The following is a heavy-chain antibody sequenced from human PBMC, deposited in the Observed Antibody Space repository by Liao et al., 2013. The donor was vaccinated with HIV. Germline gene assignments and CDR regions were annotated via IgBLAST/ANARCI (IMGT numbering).Heavy chain of an antibody. Sequence: QVQLQESGPGLVKPSETLSLTCSVSGSPISSDYWSWIRQPAGKGLEWIGRIYTSGSTNYNPSLKSRVTISVYTSKNQFSLRLTSVTAADTAVYYCASDPWGDYIDSWGRGTQVTVSS. V-gene: IGHV4-4*07. CDR2: IYTSGST. J-gene: IGHJ4*02. D-gene: IGHD3-16*01. CDR1: GSPISSDY. CDR3: ASDPWGDYIDS.